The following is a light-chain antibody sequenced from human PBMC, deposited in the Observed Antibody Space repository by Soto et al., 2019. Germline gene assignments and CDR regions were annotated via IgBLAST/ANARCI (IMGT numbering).Light chain of an antibody. Sequence: EIVLTQSPGTLSLSPGDRATLSCRASQSISSSDFAWYQQKAAQAPRLLIYDASSRATGIPDRFSGSGSGTHFNLTISRLEPEDFAVYYCQQYGNSPLYTFGQGPKLEI. CDR1: QSISSSD. V-gene: IGKV3-20*01. CDR3: QQYGNSPLYT. J-gene: IGKJ2*01. CDR2: DAS.